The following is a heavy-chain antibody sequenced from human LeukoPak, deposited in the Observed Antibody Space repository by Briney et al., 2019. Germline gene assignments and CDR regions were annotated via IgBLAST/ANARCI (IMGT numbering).Heavy chain of an antibody. Sequence: PGGSLRLSCAASGFTFSDYYMSSIRQAPGKGLEWVSYISISSSYTNYADSVKGRFTIPRDNAKNSLYLQMNSLRAEDTAVYYCARAPGYSSSWGQGTLVTVSS. D-gene: IGHD6-13*01. V-gene: IGHV3-11*06. J-gene: IGHJ4*02. CDR3: ARAPGYSSS. CDR2: ISISSSYT. CDR1: GFTFSDYY.